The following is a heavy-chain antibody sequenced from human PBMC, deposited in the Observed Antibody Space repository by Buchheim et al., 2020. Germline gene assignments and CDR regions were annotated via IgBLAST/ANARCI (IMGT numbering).Heavy chain of an antibody. J-gene: IGHJ6*03. CDR2: INHSGST. V-gene: IGHV4-34*01. CDR3: ARDLRIAARRNYYYMDV. Sequence: QVQLQQWGAGLLKPSETLSFTCAVYGGSFSGYYWSWIRQPPGKGLDWIGEINHSGSTNYNPSLKGRDPLSVTTSQNQFLLKLSSVTAADTAVYYWARDLRIAARRNYYYMDVWGKGTT. D-gene: IGHD6-6*01. CDR1: GGSFSGYY.